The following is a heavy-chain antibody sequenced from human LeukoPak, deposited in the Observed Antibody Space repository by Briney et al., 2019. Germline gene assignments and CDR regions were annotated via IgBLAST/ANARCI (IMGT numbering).Heavy chain of an antibody. CDR3: AKWGDYDVLTGYYVSDY. CDR2: ITGGGSGI. V-gene: IGHV3-23*01. CDR1: GFTFSNYA. J-gene: IGHJ4*02. Sequence: GASLRLSCAASGFTFSNYAMSWVRQAPGKGLEWVSAITGGGSGIYYADSMKSRFTISRDNSKDTLYLQINSLRAEDTAVYYCAKWGDYDVLTGYYVSDYWGQGTLVTVSS. D-gene: IGHD3-9*01.